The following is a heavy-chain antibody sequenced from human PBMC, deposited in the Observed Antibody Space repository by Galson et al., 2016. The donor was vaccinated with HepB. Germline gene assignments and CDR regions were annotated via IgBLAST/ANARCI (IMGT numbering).Heavy chain of an antibody. V-gene: IGHV3-33*01. CDR1: GFTFSSYG. CDR2: IWYDGSNK. CDR3: ATRYCSGGSCYSAAPGYWYFDL. D-gene: IGHD2-15*01. J-gene: IGHJ2*01. Sequence: SLRLSCAASGFTFSSYGMHWVRQAPGKGLEWVALIWYDGSNKYYADSVKGRFTISRDNSKNTLYLQMNSLRAEDTAVYYCATRYCSGGSCYSAAPGYWYFDLWGRGTLVTVSS.